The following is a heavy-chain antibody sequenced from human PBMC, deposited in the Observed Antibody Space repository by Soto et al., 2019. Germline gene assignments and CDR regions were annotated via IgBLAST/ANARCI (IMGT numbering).Heavy chain of an antibody. CDR1: GGTFSSYA. CDR2: IIPIFGTA. CDR3: ARAMITFGGVIGNYYMDV. J-gene: IGHJ6*03. D-gene: IGHD3-16*02. V-gene: IGHV1-69*01. Sequence: QVQLVQSGAEVKKPGSSVKVSCKASGGTFSSYAISWVRQAPGQGLEWMGGIIPIFGTANYAQKFQGRVTITADESTRTADMELRSLRSEDTAVYYCARAMITFGGVIGNYYMDVWGKGTTVTVSS.